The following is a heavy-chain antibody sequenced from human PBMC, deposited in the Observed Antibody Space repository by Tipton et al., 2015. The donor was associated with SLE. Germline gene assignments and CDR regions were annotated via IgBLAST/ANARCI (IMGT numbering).Heavy chain of an antibody. Sequence: TLSLTCAVSGGSISSGGYSWSWIRQPPGKGLEWIGYIYHSGSTNYNPSLKSRVTISLDTSKNQFSLKLSSVTAADTAVYYCARGGVGANPLDVWGKGTTVTVSS. CDR1: GGSISSGGYS. V-gene: IGHV4-30-2*01. D-gene: IGHD1-26*01. CDR3: ARGGVGANPLDV. CDR2: IYHSGST. J-gene: IGHJ6*04.